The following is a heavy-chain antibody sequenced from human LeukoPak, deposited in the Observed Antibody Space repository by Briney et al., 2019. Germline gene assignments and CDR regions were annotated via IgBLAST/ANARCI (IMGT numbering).Heavy chain of an antibody. D-gene: IGHD2-15*01. V-gene: IGHV5-10-1*01. J-gene: IGHJ5*02. CDR1: GYSFSSYW. CDR2: IDPTDSYT. Sequence: GESLKISCKGSGYSFSSYWIGWVRQMPGKGLEWMGRIDPTDSYTDYSPSSQGHVTISVDRSISTAYLQWSSLKASDTAIYYCATSRAATLKVHNWFDPWGQGTLVTVSS. CDR3: ATSRAATLKVHNWFDP.